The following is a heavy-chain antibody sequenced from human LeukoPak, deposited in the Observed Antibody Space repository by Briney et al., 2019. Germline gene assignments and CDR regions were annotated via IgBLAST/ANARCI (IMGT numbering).Heavy chain of an antibody. D-gene: IGHD3-22*01. V-gene: IGHV3-23*01. J-gene: IGHJ4*02. Sequence: PGGSLRLSCAASGFTFSSYAMSWVRQAPGKGLEWVSAISGSGGSTYYADSVKGRFTISGDNSKNTLYLQMNSLRAEDTAVYYCAKDDNYYDSSGYYYDWGQGTLVTVSS. CDR3: AKDDNYYDSSGYYYD. CDR1: GFTFSSYA. CDR2: ISGSGGST.